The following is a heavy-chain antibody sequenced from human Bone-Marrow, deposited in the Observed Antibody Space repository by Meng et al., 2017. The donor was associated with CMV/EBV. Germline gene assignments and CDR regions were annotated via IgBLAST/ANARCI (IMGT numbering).Heavy chain of an antibody. J-gene: IGHJ6*02. Sequence: GESLKISCAASGFTVSSNYMSWVRQAPGKGLEWVSVIYSGGSTYYADSVKGRFTISRDNSKNTLYLQMNSLRAEDTAVYYCARDKWGPYYYYYYGMDVWGQGTTVTVSS. CDR2: IYSGGST. D-gene: IGHD7-27*01. CDR3: ARDKWGPYYYYYYGMDV. CDR1: GFTVSSNY. V-gene: IGHV3-66*02.